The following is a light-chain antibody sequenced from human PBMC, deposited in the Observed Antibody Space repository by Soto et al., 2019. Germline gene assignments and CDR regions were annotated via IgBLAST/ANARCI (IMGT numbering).Light chain of an antibody. V-gene: IGLV2-14*01. Sequence: QSALTQPASVSGSPGESIAISCTGTSSDVGSYNFVSWYQQHPGKAPKLIIYEVSNRPSGVSNRFSGSKSGNTASLTISGLQADDEADYYCSSYAGSSTYHFGSGTQVTVL. CDR3: SSYAGSSTYH. CDR2: EVS. J-gene: IGLJ1*01. CDR1: SSDVGSYNF.